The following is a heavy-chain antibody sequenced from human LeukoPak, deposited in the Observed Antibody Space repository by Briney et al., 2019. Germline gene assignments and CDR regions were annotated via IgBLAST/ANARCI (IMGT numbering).Heavy chain of an antibody. CDR1: GGSISSSSYY. Sequence: PSETLSLTCTVSGGSISSSSYYWGWIRQPPGKGLEWIGSIYYSGSTYYNPSLKSRLTISVDTSKNQFSLKLSSVTAADTAVYYCARTISTVTTPRGGKCYFDYWGQGTLVTVSS. J-gene: IGHJ4*02. CDR2: IYYSGST. CDR3: ARTISTVTTPRGGKCYFDY. V-gene: IGHV4-39*01. D-gene: IGHD4-17*01.